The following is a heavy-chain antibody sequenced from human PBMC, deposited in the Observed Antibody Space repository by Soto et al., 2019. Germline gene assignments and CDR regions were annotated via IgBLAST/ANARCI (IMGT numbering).Heavy chain of an antibody. J-gene: IGHJ4*02. Sequence: QVQLVDSGGGVVQPGGSLRLSCAASGFTFSYYGFHWVRQAPGKGLEWVAVMHTGGNEKYYGDSVKGRFTVSRDDSRNMVYLEMSGLRAEDTAEYFCARDADTTGHYSHFDLWGRGALVAVS. CDR1: GFTFSYYG. CDR3: ARDADTTGHYSHFDL. D-gene: IGHD3-9*01. CDR2: MHTGGNEK. V-gene: IGHV3-33*08.